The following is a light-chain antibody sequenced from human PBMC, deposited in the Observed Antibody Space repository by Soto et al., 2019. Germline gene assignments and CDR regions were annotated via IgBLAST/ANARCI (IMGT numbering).Light chain of an antibody. Sequence: QSVLTQPASVSGSPGQSSTISCTGTRSDVGGYDYVSWYQQLPGKAPKLLIYDVNNRPSGVSHRFSGSKSGNTASLTISGLQAEDEADYYCSSYTGSSTFVFGTGTKLTVL. V-gene: IGLV2-14*01. CDR3: SSYTGSSTFV. J-gene: IGLJ1*01. CDR2: DVN. CDR1: RSDVGGYDY.